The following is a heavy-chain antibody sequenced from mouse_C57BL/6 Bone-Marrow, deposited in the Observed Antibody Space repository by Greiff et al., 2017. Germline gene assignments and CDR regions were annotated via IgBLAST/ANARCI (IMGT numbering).Heavy chain of an antibody. CDR2: ISSGSSTI. J-gene: IGHJ4*01. CDR1: GFTFSDYG. Sequence: EVMLVESGGGLVKPGGSLKLSCAASGFTFSDYGMHWVRQAPEKGLEWVAYISSGSSTIYYADTVKGRFTISRDNAKNTLFLQMTSLRSEDTAMYCCARGDPFCAMDYWGQGTSVTVSA. CDR3: ARGDPFCAMDY. V-gene: IGHV5-17*01.